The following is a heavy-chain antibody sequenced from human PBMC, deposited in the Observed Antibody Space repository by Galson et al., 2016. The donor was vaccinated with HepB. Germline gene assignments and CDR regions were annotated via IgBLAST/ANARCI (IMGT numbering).Heavy chain of an antibody. V-gene: IGHV6-1*01. J-gene: IGHJ6*02. Sequence: CAISGDSVSSNSATWNWIRQSPSRGLEWLGRTYYRSKWYNDYAVSVKSRVTINPDTSTNQFSLHLNSVTPEETAVYYCARQYSSSSFYYGMDVWGQGTTVTVSS. CDR3: ARQYSSSSFYYGMDV. CDR2: TYYRSKWYN. D-gene: IGHD6-6*01. CDR1: GDSVSSNSAT.